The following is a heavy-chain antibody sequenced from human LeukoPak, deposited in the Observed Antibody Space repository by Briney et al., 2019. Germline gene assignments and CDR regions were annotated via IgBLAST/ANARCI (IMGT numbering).Heavy chain of an antibody. Sequence: PSQTLSLTCTVSGGSISSGDYYWSWIRQPPGKGLEWIGYIYYSGSTYYNPSLKGRVTISVDTSKNQFSLKLSSVTAADTAVYYCARGGVGWFGELLYYWGQGTLVTVSS. CDR1: GGSISSGDYY. CDR2: IYYSGST. J-gene: IGHJ4*02. D-gene: IGHD3-10*01. CDR3: ARGGVGWFGELLYY. V-gene: IGHV4-30-4*01.